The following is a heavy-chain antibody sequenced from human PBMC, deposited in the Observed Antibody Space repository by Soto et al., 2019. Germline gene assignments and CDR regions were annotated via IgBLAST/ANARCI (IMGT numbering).Heavy chain of an antibody. J-gene: IGHJ5*02. CDR1: GGTFSSYA. CDR2: IIPMYGPA. D-gene: IGHD3-10*01. V-gene: IGHV1-69*01. CDR3: ARVAAVVRRVIGNWFPR. Sequence: QVPLVQSGAEVKKPGSSVTVSCKASGGTFSSYAIHWVRQAPGQGLEWMGGIIPMYGPAKYAQRFQGRVTTPADPPTTPAYIELTSLPSQHTAVYYRARVAAVVRRVIGNWFPRWGHRPLVT.